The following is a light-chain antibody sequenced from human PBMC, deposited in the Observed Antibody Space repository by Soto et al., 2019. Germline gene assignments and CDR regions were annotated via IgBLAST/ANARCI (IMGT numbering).Light chain of an antibody. CDR1: SSDVGGYNH. J-gene: IGLJ2*01. CDR2: DVT. Sequence: QSAPTQPASVSGSPGQSITISCTGTSSDVGGYNHVSWYQQHPGKAPKLMIYDVTDRPSGVSNRFSGSKSGNTASLAISGLQAEDEADYYCNSYTSTNTLVFGGGTQLTVL. V-gene: IGLV2-14*03. CDR3: NSYTSTNTLV.